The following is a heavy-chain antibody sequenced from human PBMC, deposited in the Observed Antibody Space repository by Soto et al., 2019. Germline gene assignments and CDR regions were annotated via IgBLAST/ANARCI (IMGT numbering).Heavy chain of an antibody. Sequence: SVKVSCKASGGTFDNYAITWVRQAPGQGLEWMGGIIPMLDSANYAEKFQDRVTITADESTSTAYMEVNSLRAEDTAVYYCARDSPRFLEGAAKRTGGGMEVWGKGPRVTFSS. CDR2: IIPMLDSA. V-gene: IGHV1-69*13. J-gene: IGHJ6*04. CDR3: ARDSPRFLEGAAKRTGGGMEV. D-gene: IGHD3-3*01. CDR1: GGTFDNYA.